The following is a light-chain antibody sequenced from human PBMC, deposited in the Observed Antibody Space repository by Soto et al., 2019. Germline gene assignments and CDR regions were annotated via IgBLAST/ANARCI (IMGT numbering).Light chain of an antibody. V-gene: IGKV3-15*01. CDR2: GAS. Sequence: EIVMTQSPVILSVSPGERATLSCRASQNVNSDLAWYQQKPGQAPRILIYGASTRATDIPARISGSGSGTDFTLTINGLQSEDFAVYYCQQYNKWPPLYTFGPGTKLEIK. CDR1: QNVNSD. CDR3: QQYNKWPPLYT. J-gene: IGKJ2*01.